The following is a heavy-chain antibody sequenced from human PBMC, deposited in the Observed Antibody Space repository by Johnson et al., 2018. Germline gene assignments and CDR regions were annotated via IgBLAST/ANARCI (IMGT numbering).Heavy chain of an antibody. CDR2: IVVGSGNT. J-gene: IGHJ3*02. V-gene: IGHV1-58*01. CDR3: AACREVVVGGADAFDI. Sequence: QLVESGPEVKKPGTSVKVSCKASGFTFTSSAVQWVRQARGQRLEWIGWIVVGSGNTNYAQKFQERVTITRDMSTSTAYMGLSSLRSEDTAGYYCAACREVVVGGADAFDIWGQGTMVTVSS. CDR1: GFTFTSSA. D-gene: IGHD2-15*01.